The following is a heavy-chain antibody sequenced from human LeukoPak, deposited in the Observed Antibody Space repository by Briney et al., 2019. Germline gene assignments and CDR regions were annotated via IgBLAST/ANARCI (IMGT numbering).Heavy chain of an antibody. CDR3: ARVETYYYGSGIHY. V-gene: IGHV3-48*04. CDR1: GFTFNNYG. D-gene: IGHD3-10*01. CDR2: ISSSGSTI. Sequence: PGGSLRLSCTASGFTFNNYGMIWVRQAPGKGLEWVSYISSSGSTIYYADSVKGRFTISRDNAKNSLYLQMNSLRAEDTAVYYCARVETYYYGSGIHYWGQGTLVTVSS. J-gene: IGHJ4*02.